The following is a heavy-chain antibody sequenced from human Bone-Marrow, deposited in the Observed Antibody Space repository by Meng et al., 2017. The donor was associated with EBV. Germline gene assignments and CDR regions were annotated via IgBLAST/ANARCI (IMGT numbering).Heavy chain of an antibody. CDR1: GGSFSGYY. D-gene: IGHD2-15*01. CDR2: INHSGST. Sequence: QVHPHQWGTGLCEPSGTLSLTCAVYGGSFSGYYWSLIRQPPGKGLEGIGEINHSGSTNYNPSIKSRVTISVDTSKNQFSLKLSSVTAADTAVYYCARVRRRISVFVVVAGFNWFDPWGQGTLVTVSS. CDR3: ARVRRRISVFVVVAGFNWFDP. J-gene: IGHJ5*02. V-gene: IGHV4-34*01.